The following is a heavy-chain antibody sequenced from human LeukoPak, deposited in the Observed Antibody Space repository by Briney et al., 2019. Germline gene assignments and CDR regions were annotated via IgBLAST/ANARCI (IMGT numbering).Heavy chain of an antibody. D-gene: IGHD6-13*01. CDR1: GFTVSSNY. Sequence: GGSLRLSCAASGFTVSSNYMSWVRQAPGKGLEWVSVIYSGGSTYYADSVKGRFTISRDNSKNTLYLQMNSLRAEDTAVYYCARSTRREDSSSWANWGQGTLVTVSS. CDR3: ARSTRREDSSSWAN. V-gene: IGHV3-53*01. J-gene: IGHJ4*02. CDR2: IYSGGST.